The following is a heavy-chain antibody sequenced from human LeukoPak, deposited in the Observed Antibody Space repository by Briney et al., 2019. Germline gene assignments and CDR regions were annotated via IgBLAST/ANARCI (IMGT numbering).Heavy chain of an antibody. Sequence: SVKVSCKASGFTFTSSAVQRVRQARGQRLEWIGWIVVGSGNTNYAQKFQERVTITRDMSTSTAYMELSSLRSEDTAVYYCAAVSLAAADRYFDYWGQGTLVTVSS. CDR3: AAVSLAAADRYFDY. D-gene: IGHD6-13*01. CDR2: IVVGSGNT. CDR1: GFTFTSSA. J-gene: IGHJ4*02. V-gene: IGHV1-58*01.